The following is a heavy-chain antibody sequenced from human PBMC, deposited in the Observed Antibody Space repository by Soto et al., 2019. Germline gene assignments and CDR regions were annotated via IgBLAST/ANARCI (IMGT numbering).Heavy chain of an antibody. CDR2: IIPIFGTA. V-gene: IGHV1-69*13. CDR3: ARSSGSGSYPHYYYGMDV. Sequence: VASVKVSCKASGGTFSSYAISWVRQAPGQGLEWMGGIIPIFGTANYAQKFQGRVTITADESTSTAYMELSSLRSEDTAVYYCARSSGSGSYPHYYYGMDVWGQGTTVTVSS. J-gene: IGHJ6*02. CDR1: GGTFSSYA. D-gene: IGHD3-10*01.